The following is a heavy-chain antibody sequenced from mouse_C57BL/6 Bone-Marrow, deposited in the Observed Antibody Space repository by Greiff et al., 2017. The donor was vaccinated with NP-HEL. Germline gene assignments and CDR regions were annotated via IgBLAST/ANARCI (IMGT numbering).Heavy chain of an antibody. CDR3: ALTAQASMDY. J-gene: IGHJ4*01. Sequence: VQLQQSGAELARPGASVKLSCKASGYTFTSYGISWVKQRTGQGLEWIGEIYPRSGNTYYNEKFKGKATLPADKSSSTAYMELRSLTSEDSAVYFCALTAQASMDYWGQGTSVTVSS. D-gene: IGHD3-2*02. CDR1: GYTFTSYG. V-gene: IGHV1-81*01. CDR2: IYPRSGNT.